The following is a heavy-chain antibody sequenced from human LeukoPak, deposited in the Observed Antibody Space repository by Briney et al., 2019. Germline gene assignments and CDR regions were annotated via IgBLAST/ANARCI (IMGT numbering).Heavy chain of an antibody. D-gene: IGHD5-12*01. CDR1: RYTFTSYD. V-gene: IGHV1-8*03. CDR3: ARRYDELDY. Sequence: ASVKVSCKSCRYTFTSYDINWVRQAPGQGLEWMGWMNPNSGNTGYAQKFQGRVTITRNTSIGTAYMELSSLRSEDTAVYYCARRYDELDYWGQGTLVTVSS. J-gene: IGHJ4*02. CDR2: MNPNSGNT.